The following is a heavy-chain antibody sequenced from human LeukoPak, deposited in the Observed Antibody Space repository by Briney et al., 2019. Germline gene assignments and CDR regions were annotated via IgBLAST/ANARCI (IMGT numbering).Heavy chain of an antibody. CDR1: GFTFSSYG. J-gene: IGHJ4*02. CDR3: ARVQRGIAVALDY. V-gene: IGHV3-48*03. Sequence: GGSLRLSCAASGFTFSSYGMTWVRQAPGKGLEWVSYISTTGSSIYYADSVKGRFTISRDNVKNLLHLQMNSLRAEDTAVYYCARVQRGIAVALDYWGQGTLATVSS. CDR2: ISTTGSSI. D-gene: IGHD6-19*01.